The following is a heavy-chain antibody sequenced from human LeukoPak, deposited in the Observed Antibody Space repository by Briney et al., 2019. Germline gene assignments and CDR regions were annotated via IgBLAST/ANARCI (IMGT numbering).Heavy chain of an antibody. V-gene: IGHV3-7*01. Sequence: GGSLRLSCAASGFTFSSYWMSWVRQAPGKGLEWVANIKQDGSEKYYVDSVKGRFTISRDNAKNSLYLQMNSLRAEDTAVYYCARDLGSSWTPNWFDSWGQGTLVTVSS. CDR2: IKQDGSEK. CDR3: ARDLGSSWTPNWFDS. D-gene: IGHD6-13*01. J-gene: IGHJ5*01. CDR1: GFTFSSYW.